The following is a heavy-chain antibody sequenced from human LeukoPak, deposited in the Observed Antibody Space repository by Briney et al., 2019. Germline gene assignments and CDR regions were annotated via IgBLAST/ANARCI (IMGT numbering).Heavy chain of an antibody. D-gene: IGHD2-2*01. V-gene: IGHV4-59*01. CDR3: ARGGFCSSTTCNRDYFFDY. CDR2: IYYNGRT. J-gene: IGHJ4*02. CDR1: GGSISSYY. Sequence: SATLSLTCTVSGGSISSYYWSWIRQPPGKGLEWIGYIYYNGRTNYNPSLKSRVTISGDTSKNQLSLKVSSVTAADTAVYYCARGGFCSSTTCNRDYFFDYWGQGTLVTVSS.